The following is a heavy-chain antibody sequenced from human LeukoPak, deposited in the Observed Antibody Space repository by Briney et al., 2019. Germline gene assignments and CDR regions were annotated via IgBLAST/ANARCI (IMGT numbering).Heavy chain of an antibody. CDR2: IFYTGST. Sequence: SETLSLTCTVSGGSITSYYWSWFRQPAGKGLEFIGNIFYTGSTNYNPSLKSRVTISVDTSKNQFSLKLNSVTAADTAVYYCAKSNGYGLVDIWGQGTMVTVSS. J-gene: IGHJ3*02. D-gene: IGHD3-10*01. V-gene: IGHV4-59*12. CDR1: GGSITSYY. CDR3: AKSNGYGLVDI.